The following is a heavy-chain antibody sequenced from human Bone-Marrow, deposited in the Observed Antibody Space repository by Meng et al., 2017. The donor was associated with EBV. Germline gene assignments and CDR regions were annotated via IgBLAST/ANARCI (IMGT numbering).Heavy chain of an antibody. CDR2: INHSGST. D-gene: IGHD2-15*01. J-gene: IGHJ4*02. Sequence: VQAPQWGAGLVKPSETLSLTCAVYGGSFSGYYWSWIRQPPGKGLEWIGEINHSGSTNYNPSLKSRVTISVDTSKNQFSLKLSSVTAADTAVYYCARGCSGGSCSPFDYWGQGTLVTVSS. CDR1: GGSFSGYY. CDR3: ARGCSGGSCSPFDY. V-gene: IGHV4-34*01.